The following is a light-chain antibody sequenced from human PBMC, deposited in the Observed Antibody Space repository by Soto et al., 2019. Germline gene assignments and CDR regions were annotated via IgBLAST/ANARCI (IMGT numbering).Light chain of an antibody. CDR1: QSVSSN. Sequence: EIGMTESPATLFVSAGERATLSCRASQSVSSNLAWYQQKPGQAPRLLIYGASTRATGIPARFSGSGSGTEFTLTISSLQSEDFAVYYCQQYNNWLWTFGQGTKVDIK. V-gene: IGKV3-15*01. CDR2: GAS. CDR3: QQYNNWLWT. J-gene: IGKJ1*01.